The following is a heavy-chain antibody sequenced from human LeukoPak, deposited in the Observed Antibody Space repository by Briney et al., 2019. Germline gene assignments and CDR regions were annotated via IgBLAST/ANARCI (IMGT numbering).Heavy chain of an antibody. CDR2: ISYDGSNK. J-gene: IGHJ3*02. CDR3: ARSTLELGDAFDI. D-gene: IGHD1-7*01. V-gene: IGHV3-30*19. CDR1: GFTFSSYG. Sequence: PGGSLRLSCAASGFTFSSYGMHWVRQAPGTGLEWVAVISYDGSNKYYADSVKGRFTISRDNSKNTLYLQMNSLRTEDTAVYYCARSTLELGDAFDIWGQGTTVTVAS.